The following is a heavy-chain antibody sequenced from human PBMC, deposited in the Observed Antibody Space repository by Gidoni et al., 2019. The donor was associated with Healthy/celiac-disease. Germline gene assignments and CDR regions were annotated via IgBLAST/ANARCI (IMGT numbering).Heavy chain of an antibody. CDR3: AKQYGAGSYSWFDP. CDR1: GGSISSYY. D-gene: IGHD3-10*01. Sequence: QVQLQESGPGLVKPSDPLSLTCTVSGGSISSYYWSWIRQPAGKGLEWIGRIYTSGSTNYNPSHKSRVTMSVDTSKNQFSLKMSSVTAADTAVYYCAKQYGAGSYSWFDPWGQGTLVTVSS. J-gene: IGHJ5*02. CDR2: IYTSGST. V-gene: IGHV4-4*07.